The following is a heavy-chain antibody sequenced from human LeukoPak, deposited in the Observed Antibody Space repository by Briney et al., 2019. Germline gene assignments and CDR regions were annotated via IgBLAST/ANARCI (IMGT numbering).Heavy chain of an antibody. CDR2: IDLSDSYT. CDR3: ARHYPPGNWLAP. CDR1: GYIFSSYG. J-gene: IGHJ5*02. Sequence: GEALMISCQGSGYIFSSYGITWVRQMPGKGLEWLGRIDLSDSYTSYSPPFQGHVTISADKSISTAFLEWSSLRASDTAIYYCARHYPPGNWLAPWGQGTLVTVSS. V-gene: IGHV5-10-1*01. D-gene: IGHD3-10*01.